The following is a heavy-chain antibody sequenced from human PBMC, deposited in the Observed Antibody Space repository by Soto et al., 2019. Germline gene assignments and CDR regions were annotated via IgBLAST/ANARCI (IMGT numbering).Heavy chain of an antibody. V-gene: IGHV5-51*01. D-gene: IGHD4-4*01. J-gene: IGHJ5*02. CDR1: GYSFTSYW. CDR3: ERQETVTTFDNWFDP. Sequence: PGESLKISCKGSGYSFTSYWIGWVRQMPGKGLEWMGIIYPGNYDTRYSPSFQGQVTISADKSISTAYLQWSSLKASDTAMYYCERQETVTTFDNWFDPWGQGTLVTVSS. CDR2: IYPGNYDT.